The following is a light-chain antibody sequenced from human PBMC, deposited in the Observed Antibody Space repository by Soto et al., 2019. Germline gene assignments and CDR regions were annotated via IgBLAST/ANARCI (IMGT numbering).Light chain of an antibody. V-gene: IGLV2-23*02. J-gene: IGLJ3*02. CDR1: SSDIGSYNL. CDR3: CAYTNTITGV. Sequence: QSVLTQPASVSGSPGQSITISCTGTSSDIGSYNLVSWYQQHPGKAPKLMTYEVSKRPSGVSDRFSGSRSGNTASLTISGLQAEDDADYYCCAYTNTITGVFGGGTKLTVL. CDR2: EVS.